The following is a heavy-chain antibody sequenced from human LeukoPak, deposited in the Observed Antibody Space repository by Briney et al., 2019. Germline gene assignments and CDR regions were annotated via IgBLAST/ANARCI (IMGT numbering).Heavy chain of an antibody. D-gene: IGHD6-19*01. CDR1: GFTVSSNY. CDR3: ARILSDSSGWYHFDY. Sequence: PGGSLRLSCAASGFTVSSNYMAWVRQAPGKGLEWVSVLYSGGTTNYAVSVKGRFTISRDNSKNTVYLQMNSLRAEDTAVYYCARILSDSSGWYHFDYWGQGALVTVSS. CDR2: LYSGGTT. J-gene: IGHJ4*02. V-gene: IGHV3-66*01.